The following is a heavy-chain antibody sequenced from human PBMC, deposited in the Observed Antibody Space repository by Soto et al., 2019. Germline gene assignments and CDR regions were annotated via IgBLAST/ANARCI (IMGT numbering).Heavy chain of an antibody. J-gene: IGHJ4*02. V-gene: IGHV4-59*01. CDR2: IYYSGST. CDR3: ARDSVGATHFDY. Sequence: SDTLSLTCTVSGGSISIYYWSWIRQPPGKGLEWIGYIYYSGSTNYNPSLKSRVTISVDTSKNQFSLKLSSVTAAYTAVYYCARDSVGATHFDYWGQGTLVTVSS. D-gene: IGHD1-26*01. CDR1: GGSISIYY.